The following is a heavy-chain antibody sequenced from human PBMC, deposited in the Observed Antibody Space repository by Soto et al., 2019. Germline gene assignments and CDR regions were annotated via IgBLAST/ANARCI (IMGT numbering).Heavy chain of an antibody. J-gene: IGHJ4*02. V-gene: IGHV4-30-4*01. Sequence: LSLTCTVSGGSISNGDYYWSWIRQPPGKGLEWIGYIYYNGDTYSNPSLKSRVTISVDTSKSQFSLRLSSVTAADTAVYYCVREVSSGYGSFDYWGQGTLVTVSS. CDR1: GGSISNGDYY. CDR3: VREVSSGYGSFDY. D-gene: IGHD5-18*01. CDR2: IYYNGDT.